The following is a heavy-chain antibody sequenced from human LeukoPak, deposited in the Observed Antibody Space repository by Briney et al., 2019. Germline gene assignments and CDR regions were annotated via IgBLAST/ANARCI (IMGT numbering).Heavy chain of an antibody. V-gene: IGHV3-21*01. J-gene: IGHJ4*02. Sequence: TGGPLRLSCAASGFTFSSYSMNWVRQAPGKGLEWVSSISSSSSYIYYADSVKGRFTISRDNAKNSLYLQMNSLRAEDTAVYYCARDIGSGSYQFDYWGQGTLVTVSS. CDR1: GFTFSSYS. D-gene: IGHD3-10*01. CDR3: ARDIGSGSYQFDY. CDR2: ISSSSSYI.